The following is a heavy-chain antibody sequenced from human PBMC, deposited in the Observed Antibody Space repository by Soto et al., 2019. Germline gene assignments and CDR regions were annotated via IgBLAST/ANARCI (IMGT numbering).Heavy chain of an antibody. J-gene: IGHJ5*02. CDR2: IDYNGVT. Sequence: SETLSLTCTVSGGSIYRSGYYWGWIRQPPGRGLEWIGNIDYNGVTYSNPSLKSRVTISRDTSKNQFSLKLTSVTAADTALYYCGKVLVGATGHTDSDPWGPGTLVPVSS. D-gene: IGHD2-15*01. CDR3: GKVLVGATGHTDSDP. V-gene: IGHV4-39*01. CDR1: GGSIYRSGYY.